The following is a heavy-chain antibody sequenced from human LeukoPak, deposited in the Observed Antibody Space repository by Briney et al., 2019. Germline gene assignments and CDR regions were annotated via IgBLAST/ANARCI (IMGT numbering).Heavy chain of an antibody. CDR1: GFTFSSYS. J-gene: IGHJ3*02. V-gene: IGHV3-21*01. CDR3: AKVRLGSYLVGAFDI. CDR2: ISTSSSFI. D-gene: IGHD1-26*01. Sequence: GGSLRLSCAASGFTFSSYSMTWVRQAPGKGLEWVSSISTSSSFIYYADSVKGRFTISRDNAKSSVYLQMNSLRAEDTAVYYCAKVRLGSYLVGAFDIWGQGTMVTVSS.